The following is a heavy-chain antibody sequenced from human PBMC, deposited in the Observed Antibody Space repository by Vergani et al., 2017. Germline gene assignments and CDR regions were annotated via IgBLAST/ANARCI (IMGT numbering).Heavy chain of an antibody. J-gene: IGHJ6*02. CDR3: ARDQGAAARPGYYYYYGMDV. Sequence: EVQLLESGGGLVQPGGSLRLSCAASGFTFSSYAMSWVRQAPGKGLEWVSYISSSGSTIYYADSVKGRFTISRDNAKNSLYLQMNSLRAEDTAVYYCARDQGAAARPGYYYYYGMDVWGQGTTVTVSS. D-gene: IGHD6-13*01. CDR2: ISSSGSTI. V-gene: IGHV3-48*04. CDR1: GFTFSSYA.